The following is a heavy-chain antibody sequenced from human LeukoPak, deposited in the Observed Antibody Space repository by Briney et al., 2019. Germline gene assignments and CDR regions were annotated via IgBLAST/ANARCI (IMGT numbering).Heavy chain of an antibody. Sequence: SETLSLTCAVYGGSFSGYYWSWIRQPPGKGLEWIGEINHSGSTNYNPSLKSRVTISVDTSKNQFSLKLSSVTAADTAVYYCARRAPNSTVAPYYGMDVWGQGTTVTVSS. D-gene: IGHD4-23*01. J-gene: IGHJ6*02. V-gene: IGHV4-34*01. CDR3: ARRAPNSTVAPYYGMDV. CDR2: INHSGST. CDR1: GGSFSGYY.